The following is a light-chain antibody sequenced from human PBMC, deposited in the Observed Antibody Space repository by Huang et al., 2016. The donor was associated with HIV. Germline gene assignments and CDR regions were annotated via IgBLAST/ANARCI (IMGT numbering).Light chain of an antibody. CDR1: QTISSW. CDR2: KAS. CDR3: QQYKNYSWT. Sequence: DIQMTQSPSILSASVGDRVTITCRASQTISSWVAWYQQQPGRAPKLLIYKASRLEGGVPSRFSGSGSGTEFTLTISSLQPDDFATYYCQQYKNYSWTFGQGTNVEIK. V-gene: IGKV1-5*03. J-gene: IGKJ1*01.